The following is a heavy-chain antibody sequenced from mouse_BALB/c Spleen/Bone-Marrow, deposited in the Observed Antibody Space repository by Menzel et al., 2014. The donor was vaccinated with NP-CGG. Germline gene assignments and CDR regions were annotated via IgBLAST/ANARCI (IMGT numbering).Heavy chain of an antibody. J-gene: IGHJ2*01. CDR2: ISSGSSTI. CDR3: TRGGNWDDFDY. Sequence: DVKLQESGGGLVQPGGSRKLSCAASGFTSSSFGMHWVRQAPEKGLEWVAYISSGSSTIFYADTVKGRFTVSRDNPKNTLFLQMTSLRSEDTAMYYCTRGGNWDDFDYWGQGTTLTVSS. V-gene: IGHV5-17*02. D-gene: IGHD4-1*01. CDR1: GFTSSSFG.